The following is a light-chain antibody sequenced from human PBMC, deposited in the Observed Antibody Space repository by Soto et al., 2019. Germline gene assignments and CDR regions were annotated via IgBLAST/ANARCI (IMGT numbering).Light chain of an antibody. V-gene: IGKV1-39*01. Sequence: DIQMTQSPFSLSASVGDRVTVTCRASQSIGRYLNWYQQKAGKAPKLLIYDATTLQTGVPSRFSGSDSGTEFTLTISGLQPADFATYYCPQSFPAPRTLGQGTKLAIQ. CDR2: DAT. CDR3: PQSFPAPRT. J-gene: IGKJ2*01. CDR1: QSIGRY.